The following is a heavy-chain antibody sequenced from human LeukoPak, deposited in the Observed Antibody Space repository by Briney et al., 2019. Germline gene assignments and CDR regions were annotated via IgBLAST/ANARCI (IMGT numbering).Heavy chain of an antibody. J-gene: IGHJ5*02. CDR3: ARDYGSGSYYDHNWFDP. D-gene: IGHD3-10*01. V-gene: IGHV1-18*01. Sequence: ASVKVSCKASGYTFTTYGISWVRQAPGQGLEWMGWISGYNGNTNYAQKLQGRVTMTTDTSTSTAYMELRTLRSDDTAVYYCARDYGSGSYYDHNWFDPRGQGTLVTVSS. CDR2: ISGYNGNT. CDR1: GYTFTTYG.